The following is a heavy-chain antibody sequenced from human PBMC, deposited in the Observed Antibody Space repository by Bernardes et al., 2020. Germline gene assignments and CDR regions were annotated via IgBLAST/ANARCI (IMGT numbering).Heavy chain of an antibody. D-gene: IGHD2-21*01. V-gene: IGHV3-13*01. CDR1: GFTFSNYD. CDR2: IGVPGDT. Sequence: GGSLILSCAASGFTFSNYDMHWVRQAAGQGLEWVSTIGVPGDTYYPHSVKGRFTISRDNAKNSLFLQMSSLTAGDTAVYYCVIRTTSFDFWGQGTLVTVSS. CDR3: VIRTTSFDF. J-gene: IGHJ4*02.